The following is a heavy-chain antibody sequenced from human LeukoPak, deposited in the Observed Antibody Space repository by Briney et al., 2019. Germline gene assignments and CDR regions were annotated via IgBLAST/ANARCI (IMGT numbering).Heavy chain of an antibody. CDR1: GYTFTSYA. V-gene: IGHV1-3*01. J-gene: IGHJ4*02. CDR3: ARASTVVTPYVAGY. CDR2: INAGNGNT. D-gene: IGHD4-23*01. Sequence: ASVKVSCKASGYTFTSYAMHWVRQAPGQRLEWMGWINAGNGNTKYSQKFQGRVTITRDTSASTAYMELSSLRSEDTAVYYCARASTVVTPYVAGYWGQGTLVTVSS.